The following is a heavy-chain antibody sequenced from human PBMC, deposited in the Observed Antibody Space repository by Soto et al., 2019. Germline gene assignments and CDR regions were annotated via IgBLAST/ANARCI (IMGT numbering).Heavy chain of an antibody. CDR2: ISSGSKTI. CDR3: VREDILGVRSFDY. D-gene: IGHD3-9*01. J-gene: IGHJ4*02. V-gene: IGHV3-48*02. Sequence: GGSLRLSCAASGFTFGAYSVNWVRQAPGKGLEWISYISSGSKTIYYADSVKGRFIVSRDNAKNSQYLQMNRLRDEDAAVYYCVREDILGVRSFDYWGQGTLVTVSS. CDR1: GFTFGAYS.